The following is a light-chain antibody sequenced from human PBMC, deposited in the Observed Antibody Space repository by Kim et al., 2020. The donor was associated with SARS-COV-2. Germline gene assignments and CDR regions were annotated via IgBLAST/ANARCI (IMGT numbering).Light chain of an antibody. CDR3: QQRCNWHPIT. J-gene: IGKJ5*01. CDR1: HRVSNS. V-gene: IGKV3-11*01. Sequence: SPGERATLPSGASHRVSNSLESYHQQTRQAARLLIYDTSNRADGIPARCSGSGSGTDFTLTISSREPEDFAVYYWQQRCNWHPITFGGGTRLEIK. CDR2: DTS.